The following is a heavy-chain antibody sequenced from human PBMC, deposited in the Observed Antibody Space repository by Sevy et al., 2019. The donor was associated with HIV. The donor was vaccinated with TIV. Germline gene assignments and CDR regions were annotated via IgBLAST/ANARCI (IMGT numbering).Heavy chain of an antibody. V-gene: IGHV3-30*04. CDR2: ISYDGSNK. CDR3: ARDRFVLQIVVVHYGMDV. Sequence: GGSLRLSCAASGFTFSSYAMHWVRQAPGKGLEWVAVISYDGSNKYYADSVKGRFTISRDNSKNTLYLQMNSLRDEDTAVYYCARDRFVLQIVVVHYGMDVWGQGTTVTVSS. CDR1: GFTFSSYA. D-gene: IGHD2-2*01. J-gene: IGHJ6*02.